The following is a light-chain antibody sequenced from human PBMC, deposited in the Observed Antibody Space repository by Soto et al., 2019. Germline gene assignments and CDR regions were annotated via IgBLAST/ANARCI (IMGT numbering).Light chain of an antibody. V-gene: IGLV2-14*01. CDR1: SSDVGGYNY. J-gene: IGLJ7*01. CDR3: SSYTSSSTRAV. Sequence: QSALTQPASVSGSPGQSFTISCTGTSSDVGGYNYVSWYQQHPGKAPKLMIYDVSNRPSGVSNRFSGSKSGNTASLTISGLQAEDEADYYCSSYTSSSTRAVFGGGTQLTVL. CDR2: DVS.